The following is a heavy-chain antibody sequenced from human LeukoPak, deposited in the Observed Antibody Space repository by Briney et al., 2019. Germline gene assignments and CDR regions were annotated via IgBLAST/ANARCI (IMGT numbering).Heavy chain of an antibody. J-gene: IGHJ2*01. CDR1: GGSISSSSYY. CDR3: ARHSGYCSGGSCYSYWYFDL. D-gene: IGHD2-15*01. CDR2: IYYSGST. Sequence: AETLSLTCTVSGGSISSSSYYWGWIRQPPRKGLEWIGSIYYSGSTNYNPSLKSRVTISVDMSKNQFSLKLSSMTAADTAVYYCARHSGYCSGGSCYSYWYFDLWGRGTLVTVS. V-gene: IGHV4-39*01.